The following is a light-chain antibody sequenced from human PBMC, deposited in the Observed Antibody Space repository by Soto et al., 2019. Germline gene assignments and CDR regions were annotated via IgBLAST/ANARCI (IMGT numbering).Light chain of an antibody. CDR3: AAWDDSLNGRAV. CDR1: DSKIGSNT. V-gene: IGLV1-44*01. J-gene: IGLJ3*02. CDR2: SNS. Sequence: QSVLTQPPSASGTPGKRVTISCSGSDSKIGSNTVNWYQQVPGTAPKLLIYSNSHRPSGVPDRFSGSKSGTSASLAISGLQSEEEADYYGAAWDDSLNGRAVFGGGTKLTVL.